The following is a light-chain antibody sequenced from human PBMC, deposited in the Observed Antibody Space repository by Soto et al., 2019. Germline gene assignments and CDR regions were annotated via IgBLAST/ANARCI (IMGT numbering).Light chain of an antibody. CDR2: DVS. CDR1: SSDVGGYNY. J-gene: IGLJ1*01. Sequence: QSVLTQPASVSGSPGQSITISCTGTSSDVGGYNYVSWYQQHPGKAPKLMVYDVSIRPSGVSNRFSGSKSGNTASLTISGLQAEDEADYYCSSYTTTTPLVLGTGTKVTVL. CDR3: SSYTTTTPLV. V-gene: IGLV2-14*01.